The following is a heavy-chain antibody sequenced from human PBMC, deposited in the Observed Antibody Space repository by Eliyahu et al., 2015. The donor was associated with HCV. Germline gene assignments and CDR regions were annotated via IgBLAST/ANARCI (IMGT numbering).Heavy chain of an antibody. CDR1: GFSVSNXY. D-gene: IGHD1-26*01. Sequence: EVQLAQSGGXLVQPGGSXXLSCAVSGFSVSNXYIXWVRQAPGKGLEWVSVMYLAGTTYYADSVQGRFIVSRDTSENTVYLEMNSLRAEDTAVYYCASQIAKSVGFDNWGQGTLVTVSA. J-gene: IGHJ4*02. V-gene: IGHV3-66*04. CDR2: MYLAGTT. CDR3: ASQIAKSVGFDN.